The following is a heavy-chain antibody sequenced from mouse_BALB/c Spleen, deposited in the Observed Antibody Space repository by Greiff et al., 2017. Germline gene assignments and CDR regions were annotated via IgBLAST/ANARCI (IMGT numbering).Heavy chain of an antibody. D-gene: IGHD2-10*02. CDR1: GFSLTSYG. J-gene: IGHJ3*01. Sequence: VKLMESGPGLVAPSQSLSITCTVSGFSLTSYGVHWVRQPPGKGLEWLGVIWAGGSTNYNSALMSRLSISKDNSKSQVFLKMNSLQTEDTAMYYCARGAYGNGFAYWGQGTLVTVSA. V-gene: IGHV2-9*02. CDR2: IWAGGST. CDR3: ARGAYGNGFAY.